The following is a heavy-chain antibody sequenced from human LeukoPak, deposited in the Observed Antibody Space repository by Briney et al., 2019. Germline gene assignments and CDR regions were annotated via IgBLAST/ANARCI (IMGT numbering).Heavy chain of an antibody. V-gene: IGHV3-74*01. J-gene: IGHJ4*02. CDR3: ARSREPGRDGDY. D-gene: IGHD5-24*01. Sequence: GGSLRLYCAASGFTFSTYWMHWVRQVPGKGLVWVSRISSDGISTAYADSVKGRFTLSRDNAKNTLYLQMNSLRADDTAVYYCARSREPGRDGDYWGQGTLVTVSS. CDR1: GFTFSTYW. CDR2: ISSDGIST.